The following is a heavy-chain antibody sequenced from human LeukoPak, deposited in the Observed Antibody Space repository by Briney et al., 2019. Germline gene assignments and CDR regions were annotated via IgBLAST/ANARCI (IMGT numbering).Heavy chain of an antibody. CDR1: GYTFTICG. Sequence: ASVTVSCTSSGYTFTICGICWVRLAPGQGLEWMGWISAYNGNTNYAQKLQGRVTMTTDTSTSTAYMELRSLRCEGTAVDYWARDGVSFGELPNWFDPWGQGTLGTVSS. CDR2: ISAYNGNT. J-gene: IGHJ5*02. CDR3: ARDGVSFGELPNWFDP. V-gene: IGHV1-18*04. D-gene: IGHD3-10*01.